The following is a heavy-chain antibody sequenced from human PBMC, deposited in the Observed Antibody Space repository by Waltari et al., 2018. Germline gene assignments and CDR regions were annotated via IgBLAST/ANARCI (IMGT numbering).Heavy chain of an antibody. J-gene: IGHJ4*02. CDR2: IYYSGST. V-gene: IGHV4-59*11. D-gene: IGHD4-17*01. CDR3: ARDTGWGYGDYNPSFDY. CDR1: GGSISSHY. Sequence: QVQLQESGPGLVKPSETLSLTCTVSGGSISSHYWSWIRQPPGKGLEWIGYIYYSGSTNYYPSPKIRVTISVDTSKNQFSLKLSSVTAADTAVYYCARDTGWGYGDYNPSFDYWGQGTLVTVSS.